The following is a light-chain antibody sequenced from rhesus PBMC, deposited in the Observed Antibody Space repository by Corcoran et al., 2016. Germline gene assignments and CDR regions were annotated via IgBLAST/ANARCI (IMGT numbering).Light chain of an antibody. J-gene: IGKJ4*01. CDR3: QQDYSWPLT. CDR2: GAS. CDR1: QSVSSS. Sequence: EIVMTQSPATLSLSPGERATLSCRASQSVSSSLAWYQQKPGQAPKLPIYGASSRATGIPDRFSGSGSGTEVTLTISSLEPEDVGVYYCQQDYSWPLTFGGGTKVELK. V-gene: IGKV3-42*01.